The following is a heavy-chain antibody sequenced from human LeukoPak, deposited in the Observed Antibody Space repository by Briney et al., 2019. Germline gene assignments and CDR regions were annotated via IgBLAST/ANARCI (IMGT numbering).Heavy chain of an antibody. Sequence: ASVKVSCKASGYTFNSYYMHWVRQAPGQGLEWMGIINPSGGSTSHAQKFQGRVTMTRDTSTSTVYMELSSLRFEDTAVYYCARAGDTAMVIEYWGQGTLVTISS. V-gene: IGHV1-46*02. D-gene: IGHD5-18*01. CDR2: INPSGGST. CDR3: ARAGDTAMVIEY. J-gene: IGHJ4*02. CDR1: GYTFNSYY.